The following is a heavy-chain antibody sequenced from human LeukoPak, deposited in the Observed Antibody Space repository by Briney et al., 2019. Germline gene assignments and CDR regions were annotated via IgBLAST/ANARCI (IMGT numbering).Heavy chain of an antibody. CDR3: AKDNRGVIIPNYFDY. CDR2: ISYDGSNK. V-gene: IGHV3-30*18. Sequence: PGRSLRLSCAASGFTFSSYGMHWVRQAPGKGLEWVAVISYDGSNKYYADSVKGRFTISRDNSKNTLYLQMNSLRAEDTAVYYCAKDNRGVIIPNYFDYWGQGTLVTVSS. CDR1: GFTFSSYG. J-gene: IGHJ4*02. D-gene: IGHD2/OR15-2a*01.